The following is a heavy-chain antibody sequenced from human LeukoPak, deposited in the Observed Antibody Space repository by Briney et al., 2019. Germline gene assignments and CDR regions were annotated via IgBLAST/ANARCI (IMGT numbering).Heavy chain of an antibody. Sequence: SETLSLTCAVYGGFFSGYYWSWIRQPPGKGLEWIGEINHSGSTNYNPSLKSRVTISVDTSKNQFSLKLSSVTAADTAVYYCAALEFNAFDYWGQGTLVTVSS. CDR1: GGFFSGYY. V-gene: IGHV4-34*01. J-gene: IGHJ4*02. CDR2: INHSGST. CDR3: AALEFNAFDY. D-gene: IGHD3-3*02.